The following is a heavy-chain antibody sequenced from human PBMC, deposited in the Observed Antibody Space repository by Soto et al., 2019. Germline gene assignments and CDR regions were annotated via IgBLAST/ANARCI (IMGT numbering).Heavy chain of an antibody. CDR3: AKRNGYGDH. CDR1: GFSFSTYG. J-gene: IGHJ4*02. CDR2: VSGGSGTT. Sequence: EVQLLESGGGLVQPGGSLRLSCAVSGFSFSTYGVTWVRQAPGKGLEWVSGVSGGSGTTHYADSVKGRFTITGDTSKNTVYLQMNRLRVEDTAVYYCAKRNGYGDHRGQGTLVTVSS. D-gene: IGHD5-12*01. V-gene: IGHV3-23*01.